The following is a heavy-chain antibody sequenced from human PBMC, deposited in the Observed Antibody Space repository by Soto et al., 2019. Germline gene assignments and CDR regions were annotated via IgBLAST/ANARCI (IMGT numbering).Heavy chain of an antibody. J-gene: IGHJ3*02. Sequence: EVQLLESGGGLVQPGGCLRLSCAASGFTFSSYAMSWVRQAPGKGLEWVSAISGSGGTTYYADSVKGRFTFSSDNSKNTLYLQMNSLRAEDTAVYYCAKTANGWFSAFDICGQGTMVTVSS. CDR3: AKTANGWFSAFDI. CDR2: ISGSGGTT. V-gene: IGHV3-23*01. D-gene: IGHD6-19*01. CDR1: GFTFSSYA.